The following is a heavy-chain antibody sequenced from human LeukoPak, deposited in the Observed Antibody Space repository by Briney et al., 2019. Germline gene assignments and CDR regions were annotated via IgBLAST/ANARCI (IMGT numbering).Heavy chain of an antibody. D-gene: IGHD1-14*01. CDR3: VVVVEPPDSDGFDV. CDR2: INADGSTA. CDR1: GSTFGNSW. V-gene: IGHV3-74*01. Sequence: GGSLRLSCAASGSTFGNSWVHWVRQAPGKGLVWASLINADGSTATYADSVKGRFTISRDNARNTLSLQMNSLTIEDTAVYYCVVVVEPPDSDGFDVWGQGTMITVSS. J-gene: IGHJ3*01.